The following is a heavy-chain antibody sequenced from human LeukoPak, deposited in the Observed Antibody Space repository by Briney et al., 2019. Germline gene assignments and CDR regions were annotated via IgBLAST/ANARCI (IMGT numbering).Heavy chain of an antibody. D-gene: IGHD3-22*01. Sequence: PSETLSLTCTVSGGSISSSSYYWGWIRQPPGKGLEWIGSIYYSGSTYYNPSLKSRVTISVDTSKNQFSLKLSSVTAADTAVYYRASTTYYYDSSGEVYYFDYWGQGTLVTVSS. CDR2: IYYSGST. V-gene: IGHV4-39*01. J-gene: IGHJ4*02. CDR1: GGSISSSSYY. CDR3: ASTTYYYDSSGEVYYFDY.